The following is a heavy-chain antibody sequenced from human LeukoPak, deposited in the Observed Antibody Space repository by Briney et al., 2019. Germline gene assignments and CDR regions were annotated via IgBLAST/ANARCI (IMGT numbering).Heavy chain of an antibody. D-gene: IGHD3-22*01. Sequence: PSETLSLTCTVSGGSISSYYWSWIRQPPGKGLEWIGNIYYTGYTNYNPSLKSRLTISVDMSKNQFSLKLNSVTAADTAVYYCVRQRSYSDSGGYPGALDIWGQGTMVTVSS. CDR2: IYYTGYT. CDR1: GGSISSYY. V-gene: IGHV4-59*01. J-gene: IGHJ3*02. CDR3: VRQRSYSDSGGYPGALDI.